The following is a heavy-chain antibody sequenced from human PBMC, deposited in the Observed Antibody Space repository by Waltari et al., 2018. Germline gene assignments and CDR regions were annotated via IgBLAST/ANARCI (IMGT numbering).Heavy chain of an antibody. V-gene: IGHV1-46*01. J-gene: IGHJ4*02. CDR1: GYTFTSYY. CDR3: ARNRGGADSDTAMGESDD. D-gene: IGHD5-18*01. Sequence: QVQLVQSGAEVKKPGASVKVSCKASGYTFTSYYMHWVRQAPGQGLEWMGIINPNGGSTSYAQKFKGGAAMTRNTTTSTVYMEQSSLRSEARAVYDWARNRGGADSDTAMGESDDWGQGTLGTVSS. CDR2: INPNGGST.